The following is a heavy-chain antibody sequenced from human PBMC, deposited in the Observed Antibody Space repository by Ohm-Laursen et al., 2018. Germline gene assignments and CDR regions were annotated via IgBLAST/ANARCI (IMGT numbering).Heavy chain of an antibody. CDR1: GFTFSDYY. J-gene: IGHJ2*01. Sequence: SLRLSCTASGFTFSDYYMSWIRQAPGKGLEWVSSISSSSSYIYYADSVKGRFTISRDNAKNSLYLQMNSLRAEDTAVYYCARIVGARYFDLWGRGTLVTVSS. CDR2: ISSSSSYI. D-gene: IGHD1-26*01. V-gene: IGHV3-11*06. CDR3: ARIVGARYFDL.